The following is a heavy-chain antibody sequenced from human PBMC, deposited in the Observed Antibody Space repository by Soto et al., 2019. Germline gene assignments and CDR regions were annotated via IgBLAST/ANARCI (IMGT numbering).Heavy chain of an antibody. J-gene: IGHJ6*02. V-gene: IGHV3-30*18. D-gene: IGHD3-16*02. CDR2: ISYDGSNK. CDR3: AKSLGELSSRRNYYYYYGMDV. CDR1: GFNFNSYA. Sequence: GGSLRLSCTASGFNFNSYAMRWVRQAAGKGREWVGVISYDGSNKFYGDSVKGRFTISRDNSKSTLYLQMNSLRAEDTAVYYCAKSLGELSSRRNYYYYYGMDVWGQGTTVTVSS.